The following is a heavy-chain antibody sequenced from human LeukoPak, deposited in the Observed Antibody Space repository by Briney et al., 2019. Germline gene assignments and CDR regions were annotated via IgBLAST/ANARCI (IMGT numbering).Heavy chain of an antibody. CDR2: IYASGST. CDR3: ARDSNLEYSSSRGLGR. D-gene: IGHD6-6*01. V-gene: IGHV4-4*07. J-gene: IGHJ4*02. CDR1: GGSISTYY. Sequence: PSETLSLTCTVSGGSISTYYWSWLRQPAGNGLDWFGRIYASGSTYYNPSLKSRVTMSVDTSKNQFSLRLTTVTAADTAVYYCARDSNLEYSSSRGLGRWGQGTLVTVSS.